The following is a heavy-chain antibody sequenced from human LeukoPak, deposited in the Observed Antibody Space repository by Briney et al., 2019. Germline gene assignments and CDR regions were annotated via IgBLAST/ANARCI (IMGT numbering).Heavy chain of an antibody. J-gene: IGHJ4*02. CDR2: ISSSSSYI. CDR3: ARAEYCSCTSCYAGDFDY. V-gene: IGHV3-21*01. CDR1: GFTFSSYS. D-gene: IGHD2-2*01. Sequence: PGGSLRLSCAASGFTFSSYSMNWVRQAPGKGLEWVSSISSSSSYIYYADSVKGRFTISRDNAKNSLYLQMNSLRAEDTAVYYCARAEYCSCTSCYAGDFDYWGQGTLVTVSS.